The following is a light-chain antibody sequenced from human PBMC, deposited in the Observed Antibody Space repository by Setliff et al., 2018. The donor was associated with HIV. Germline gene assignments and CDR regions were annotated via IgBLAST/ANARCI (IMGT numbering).Light chain of an antibody. V-gene: IGLV1-44*01. J-gene: IGLJ2*01. CDR1: SSNIRSNA. CDR3: AAWDDSLNGVV. Sequence: QSVLTQPPSASGTPGQRVTIPCSGSSSNIRSNAVNWYQQFPGTAPKLLIYSTNQRPSGVPDRFSGSKSGTSASLAISGLQSEDEADYYCAAWDDSLNGVVFGGGTKVTVL. CDR2: STN.